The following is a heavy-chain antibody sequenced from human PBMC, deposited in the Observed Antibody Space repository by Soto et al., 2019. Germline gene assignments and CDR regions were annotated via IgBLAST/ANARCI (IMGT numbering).Heavy chain of an antibody. V-gene: IGHV1-8*01. Sequence: ASVKVSCKASGYTFTSYDINWVLQATGQGLEWMGWMNPSSGNTVYAQKFQGRVNMSRNTSTSTAYMELSSLRSDDTAVYYCARRRGVVAARPYYYYVMDVWGQGTTVTVSS. CDR2: MNPSSGNT. D-gene: IGHD6-6*01. J-gene: IGHJ6*02. CDR1: GYTFTSYD. CDR3: ARRRGVVAARPYYYYVMDV.